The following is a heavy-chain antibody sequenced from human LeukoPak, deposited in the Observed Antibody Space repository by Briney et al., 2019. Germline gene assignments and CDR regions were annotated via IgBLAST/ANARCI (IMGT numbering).Heavy chain of an antibody. J-gene: IGHJ5*02. CDR2: IYYSGST. V-gene: IGHV4-59*08. CDR1: GGYINSHY. CDR3: ARHTAEKYNWFDR. D-gene: IGHD5-24*01. Sequence: PSETLSLTCTVSGGYINSHYWGWIRQPPGKGLEWIGYIYYSGSTNYNPSLKSRVTISVDTSKNQFSLKVSSVTAADTAVYYCARHTAEKYNWFDRWGQGTLVTVSS.